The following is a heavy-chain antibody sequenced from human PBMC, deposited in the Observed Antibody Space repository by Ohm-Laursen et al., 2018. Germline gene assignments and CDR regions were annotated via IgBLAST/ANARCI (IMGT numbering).Heavy chain of an antibody. Sequence: SVKVSCKASGYTFTRYDLNWIRQAPGHGLEWLGRVHPDNGNTDYLPKLQGRVSFTTDASTKTAYMELRSLRSDDTAVYFCARGRDLVYWGQGTQVLVTS. J-gene: IGHJ4*02. CDR2: VHPDNGNT. V-gene: IGHV1-8*01. D-gene: IGHD5-24*01. CDR1: GYTFTRYD. CDR3: ARGRDLVY.